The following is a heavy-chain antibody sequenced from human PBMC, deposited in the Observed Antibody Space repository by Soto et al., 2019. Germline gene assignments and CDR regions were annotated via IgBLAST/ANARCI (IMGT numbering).Heavy chain of an antibody. CDR1: GLTFSTYG. Sequence: QVQLVESGGGVVQPGRSLRLSCAASGLTFSTYGMHWVRQAPGKGLEWVAVIWYDGSNKYYAYSVKGRFTISRDNSKNTLYLQMNSLRAEDTAVYYCARGTGYSYYYLDYWGQGTLVTVSS. CDR3: ARGTGYSYYYLDY. CDR2: IWYDGSNK. J-gene: IGHJ4*02. D-gene: IGHD5-18*01. V-gene: IGHV3-33*01.